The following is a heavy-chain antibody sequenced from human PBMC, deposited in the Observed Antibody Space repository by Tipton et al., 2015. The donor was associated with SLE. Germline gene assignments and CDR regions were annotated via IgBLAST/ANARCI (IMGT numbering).Heavy chain of an antibody. CDR2: IIPIPGIA. CDR1: GGTFSSYT. D-gene: IGHD1-1*01. J-gene: IGHJ6*02. CDR3: AKGEGTFYYYYYGMDV. V-gene: IGHV1-69*02. Sequence: LVQSGAEVKKPGSSVKVSCKASGGTFSSYTISWVRQAPGQGLEWMGRIIPIPGIANYAQKFQGRVTITADESTSTAYMELSSLRSEDTAVYYCAKGEGTFYYYYYGMDVWGQGTTVTVSS.